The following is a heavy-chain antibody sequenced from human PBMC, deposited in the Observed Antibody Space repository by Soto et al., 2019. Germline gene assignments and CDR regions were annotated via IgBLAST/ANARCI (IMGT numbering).Heavy chain of an antibody. Sequence: GGSLRLSFAASGFTFGNYAMSWVRQAPGKGLEWVAVISYDGSNKYYADSVKGRFTISRDNSKNTLYLQMNSLRAEDTAVYYCARDPDSSGLVDYWGQGTLVTVSS. V-gene: IGHV3-30-3*01. D-gene: IGHD3-22*01. J-gene: IGHJ4*02. CDR3: ARDPDSSGLVDY. CDR2: ISYDGSNK. CDR1: GFTFGNYA.